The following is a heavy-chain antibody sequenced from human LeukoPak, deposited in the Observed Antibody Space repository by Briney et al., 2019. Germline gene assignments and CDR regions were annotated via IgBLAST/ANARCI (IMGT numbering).Heavy chain of an antibody. V-gene: IGHV1-69*13. CDR3: AKDQGSTPTDY. J-gene: IGHJ4*02. CDR1: GGTFSSYA. Sequence: GASVKVSCKASGGTFSSYAISWVRQAPGQGLEWMGGIIPIFGTANHAQKFQGRVTITADESTSTAYMELSSLRSEDTAVYYCAKDQGSTPTDYWGQGTLVTVSS. CDR2: IIPIFGTA.